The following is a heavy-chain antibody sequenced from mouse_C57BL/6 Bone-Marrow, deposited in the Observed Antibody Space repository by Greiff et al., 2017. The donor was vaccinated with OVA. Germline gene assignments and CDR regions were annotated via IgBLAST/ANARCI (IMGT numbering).Heavy chain of an antibody. CDR1: GYTFTSYW. Sequence: QVQLQQPGAELVKPGASVKLSCKASGYTFTSYWMQWVKQRPGQGLEWIGEIDPSDSYTNYNQKFKGKATLTVYTSSSTAYMQLSSLTSEDSAVYYCARGGSYYGYDDYWGQGTTLTVSS. V-gene: IGHV1-50*01. CDR3: ARGGSYYGYDDY. CDR2: IDPSDSYT. J-gene: IGHJ2*01. D-gene: IGHD2-9*01.